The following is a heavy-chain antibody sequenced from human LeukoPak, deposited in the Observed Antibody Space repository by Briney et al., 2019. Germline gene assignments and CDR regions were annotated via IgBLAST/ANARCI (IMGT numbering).Heavy chain of an antibody. J-gene: IGHJ4*02. D-gene: IGHD5-18*01. V-gene: IGHV4-34*01. CDR3: ARDGYSYGYRY. CDR1: GGSFSGYY. CDR2: INHSGST. Sequence: PSETLSLTCAVYGGSFSGYYWSWIRQPPGKGLEWIGEINHSGSTNYNPSLKSRVTISVDTSKNQFSLKRSPVTAADTAVYYCARDGYSYGYRYWGQGTLVTVSS.